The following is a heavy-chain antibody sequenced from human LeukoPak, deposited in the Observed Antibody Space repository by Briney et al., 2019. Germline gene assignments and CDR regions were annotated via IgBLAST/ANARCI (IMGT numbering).Heavy chain of an antibody. D-gene: IGHD5-18*01. V-gene: IGHV3-23*01. CDR3: AKGGVDTAMAYYYYYYMDV. J-gene: IGHJ6*03. CDR2: ISGSGGST. Sequence: SGGSLRLSCAASGFTFSSYAMSWVRQAPGKGLEWVSAISGSGGSTYYADSVKGRFTISRDNSKNTLYLQMNSLRAEDTAVYYCAKGGVDTAMAYYYYYYMDVWGKGTTVTISS. CDR1: GFTFSSYA.